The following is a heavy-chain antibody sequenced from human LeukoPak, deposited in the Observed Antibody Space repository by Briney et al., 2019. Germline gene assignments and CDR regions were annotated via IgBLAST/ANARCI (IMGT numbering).Heavy chain of an antibody. J-gene: IGHJ4*02. D-gene: IGHD3-10*01. CDR3: AKDGGRYYYGSGSPVGYFDY. Sequence: PGRSLRLSCAASGFTFSSYAMHWVRQAPGKGLEWVAVISYDGSNKYYADSVKGRFTISRDNSKNTLYLQMNSLRAEDTAVYYCAKDGGRYYYGSGSPVGYFDYWGQGTLVTVSS. CDR1: GFTFSSYA. CDR2: ISYDGSNK. V-gene: IGHV3-30-3*01.